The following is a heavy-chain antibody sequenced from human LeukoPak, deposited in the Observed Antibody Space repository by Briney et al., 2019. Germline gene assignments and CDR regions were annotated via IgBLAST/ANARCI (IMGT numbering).Heavy chain of an antibody. CDR2: INHSGST. J-gene: IGHJ4*02. CDR1: GGSFSGYY. CDR3: AIGHIAAAGTS. V-gene: IGHV4-34*01. Sequence: SETLSLTCAVYGGSFSGYYWSWIRQPPGKGLEWIGEINHSGSTSYNPSLKSRVTISVDTSKNQFSLKLSSVTAADTAVYYCAIGHIAAAGTSWGQGTLVTVSS. D-gene: IGHD6-13*01.